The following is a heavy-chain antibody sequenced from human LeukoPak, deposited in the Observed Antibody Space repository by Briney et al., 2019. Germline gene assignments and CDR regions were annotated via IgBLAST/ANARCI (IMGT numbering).Heavy chain of an antibody. Sequence: PSETLSLTCTVSGGSISSYYWSWIRQPPGKGLEWIGYIYYSGSTNYNPSLKSRVTISVDTSKNQFSLKLSSVTAADTAVYYCARGARGYSYGKFDYWGQGTLVAVSS. J-gene: IGHJ4*02. D-gene: IGHD5-18*01. V-gene: IGHV4-59*01. CDR2: IYYSGST. CDR1: GGSISSYY. CDR3: ARGARGYSYGKFDY.